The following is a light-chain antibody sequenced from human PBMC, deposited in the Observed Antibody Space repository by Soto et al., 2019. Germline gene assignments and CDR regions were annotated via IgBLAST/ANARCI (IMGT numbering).Light chain of an antibody. CDR1: QSVSSN. V-gene: IGKV3-15*01. CDR3: QQCASSAIT. J-gene: IGKJ5*01. Sequence: IVLAQSPVTLSVSPGERVTLSCLASQSVSSNLAWYQQKPGQAPSLLIYGAFTRATGIPARFSGTGSGTEFTLTISSLQSEDFAVYFCQQCASSAITFGQGTRLEI. CDR2: GAF.